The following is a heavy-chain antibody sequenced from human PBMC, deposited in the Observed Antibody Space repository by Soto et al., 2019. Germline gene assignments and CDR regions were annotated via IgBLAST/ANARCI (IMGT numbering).Heavy chain of an antibody. V-gene: IGHV3-23*01. D-gene: IGHD2-21*02. CDR1: GFTFSSSA. CDR3: AREGGLAYCGGDCLYNWFDP. Sequence: PGGSLRLSCAASGFTFSSSAMSWVRQAPGKGLEWVSAVSRSGGSTYYADSVKGRFTISRDNSKNTLFLQMNSLRAEDTAVYYCAREGGLAYCGGDCLYNWFDPWGQGTLVTVSS. CDR2: VSRSGGST. J-gene: IGHJ5*02.